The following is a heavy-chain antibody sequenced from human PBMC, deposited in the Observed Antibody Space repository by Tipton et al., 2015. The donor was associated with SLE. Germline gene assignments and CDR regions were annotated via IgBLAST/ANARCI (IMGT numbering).Heavy chain of an antibody. J-gene: IGHJ4*02. CDR1: GGSFSGYY. CDR2: IYYSGST. Sequence: GLVKPSETLSLTCAAYGGSFSGYYWSWIRQPPGKGLEWIGEIYYSGSTYYNPSLKSRVTISVDTSKNQFSLKLSSVTAAGRAVYYCASRDIAAGVGYWGQGMVVAVS. D-gene: IGHD6-25*01. CDR3: ASRDIAAGVGY. V-gene: IGHV4-34*01.